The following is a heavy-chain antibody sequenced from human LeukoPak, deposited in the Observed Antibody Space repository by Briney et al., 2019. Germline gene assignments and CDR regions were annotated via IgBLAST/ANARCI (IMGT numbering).Heavy chain of an antibody. CDR1: GGTFSSYA. J-gene: IGHJ4*02. Sequence: SVKVSCKASGGTFSSYAISWVRQAPGQGLEWMGGIIPIFGPANYAQKFQGRVTITADESTSAAYMELSSLRSEDTAVYYCARSVFPRTVTHFDYWGQGTLVTVSS. D-gene: IGHD4-17*01. CDR3: ARSVFPRTVTHFDY. CDR2: IIPIFGPA. V-gene: IGHV1-69*13.